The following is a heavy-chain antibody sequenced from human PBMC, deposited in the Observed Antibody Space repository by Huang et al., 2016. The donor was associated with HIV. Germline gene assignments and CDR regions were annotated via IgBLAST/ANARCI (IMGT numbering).Heavy chain of an antibody. V-gene: IGHV4-34*01. D-gene: IGHD6-6*01. CDR1: GGSFSLYS. Sequence: QVRLHQWGAGLLKSSETLSLTCAVYGGSFSLYSWYWIRQPPGKGLQCIGEIIHDGSANYDPSLKSRLTMSVDTSKNQFSLILTSLTAGDSAVYYCARGGRIAARNYYGMDVWGQGTTVTVSS. CDR2: IIHDGSA. J-gene: IGHJ6*02. CDR3: ARGGRIAARNYYGMDV.